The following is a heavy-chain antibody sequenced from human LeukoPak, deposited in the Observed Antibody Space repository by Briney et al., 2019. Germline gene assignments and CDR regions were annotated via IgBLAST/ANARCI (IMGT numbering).Heavy chain of an antibody. CDR1: GFTFSNAW. CDR3: TREWELPGGLY. V-gene: IGHV3-15*01. D-gene: IGHD1-26*01. J-gene: IGHJ4*02. Sequence: GGSLRLSCAASGFTFSNAWMSWVCQAPGKGLEWVGRIKSKTGGGTTDYAAPVKGRFTISRDDSKNTLYLQMNSLKTEDTAVYYCTREWELPGGLYWGQGSLVTVSS. CDR2: IKSKTGGGTT.